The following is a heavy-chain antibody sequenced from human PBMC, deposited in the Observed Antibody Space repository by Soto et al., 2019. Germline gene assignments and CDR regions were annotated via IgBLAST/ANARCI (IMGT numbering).Heavy chain of an antibody. Sequence: EVQLVESGGKLVQPGWSLRLSCAASGFTFDDFAMHWVRQGPGKGLEWVSGISWDGGKVAYGNSVEGRFTISRDNAKNSLYLQMSSLRPEDTALYFCARAMTGTFVARGFDVWGQGTMVTVSS. CDR3: ARAMTGTFVARGFDV. V-gene: IGHV3-9*01. CDR2: ISWDGGKV. D-gene: IGHD3-9*01. CDR1: GFTFDDFA. J-gene: IGHJ3*01.